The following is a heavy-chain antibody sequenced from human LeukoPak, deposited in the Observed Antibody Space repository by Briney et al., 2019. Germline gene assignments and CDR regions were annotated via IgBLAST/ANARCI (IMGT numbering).Heavy chain of an antibody. Sequence: TPSETLSLTCTVSGGSISSSPYYWTWIRQPPGKGLEWIGRIYYSGSTYYNPSLKSRVTISVDTSKNQFSLKLSSVTAADTAVYYCARDPFSSLAVEERWFDPWGQGTLVTVSS. CDR3: ARDPFSSLAVEERWFDP. D-gene: IGHD6-19*01. CDR2: IYYSGST. V-gene: IGHV4-39*07. CDR1: GGSISSSPYY. J-gene: IGHJ5*02.